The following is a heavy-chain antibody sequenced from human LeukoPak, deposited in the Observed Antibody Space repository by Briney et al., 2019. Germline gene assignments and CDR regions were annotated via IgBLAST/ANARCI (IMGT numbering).Heavy chain of an antibody. CDR1: GGTFSSHA. CDR2: IIPIFGTT. V-gene: IGHV1-69*05. Sequence: ASVKVSCKASGGTFSSHAISWVRQAPGRGLEWVGGIIPIFGTTNYAQKFQGRVTITTDESTSTGYMELRSLRSDDTAVYYCARGDSGYDYGFDNWGQGTLVTVSS. J-gene: IGHJ4*02. CDR3: ARGDSGYDYGFDN. D-gene: IGHD5-12*01.